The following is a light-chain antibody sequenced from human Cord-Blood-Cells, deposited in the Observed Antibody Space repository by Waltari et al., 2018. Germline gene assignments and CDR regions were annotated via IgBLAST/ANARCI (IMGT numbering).Light chain of an antibody. Sequence: IVMTQSPPSLPVTPGEPASSPCRSSQSLLHSNGYNYLDWYLQKPGQSPQLLIYLGSNRASGVPDRFSGSGSGTDFTLKISRVEAEDVGVYYCMQALQTPRTFGPGTKVDIK. CDR2: LGS. V-gene: IGKV2-28*01. J-gene: IGKJ3*01. CDR1: QSLLHSNGYNY. CDR3: MQALQTPRT.